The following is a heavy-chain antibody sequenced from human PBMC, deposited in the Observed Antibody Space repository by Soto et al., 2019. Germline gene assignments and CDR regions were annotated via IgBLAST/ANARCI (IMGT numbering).Heavy chain of an antibody. CDR2: IDYNGRA. V-gene: IGHV4-59*02. CDR1: DGSVTGYC. J-gene: IGHJ4*02. CDR3: ARGPDHGKVGY. D-gene: IGHD4-17*01. Sequence: QVQLQESGPGLVKPSETLPLTCSVSDGSVTGYCWSWIRQPPGKGLEWIGCIDYNGRAHYNPSLTSRVPMSLDTSNNHFSLTLSSVTTTDTAVYYCARGPDHGKVGYWGQGTLVTVSS.